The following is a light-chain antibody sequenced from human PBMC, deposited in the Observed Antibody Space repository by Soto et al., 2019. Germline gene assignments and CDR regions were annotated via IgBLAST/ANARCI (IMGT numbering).Light chain of an antibody. CDR1: SSDVCGYNY. J-gene: IGLJ1*01. CDR3: SSYTSSSIDYV. CDR2: EVS. Sequence: QSVLTQPASVSGSPGQSITISCTGTSSDVCGYNYVSWYQQHPGKAPKLMIYEVSNRPSGVSNRFSGSKSGNTASLTISGLKAEDEADYYCSSYTSSSIDYVFGTGTKLTVL. V-gene: IGLV2-14*01.